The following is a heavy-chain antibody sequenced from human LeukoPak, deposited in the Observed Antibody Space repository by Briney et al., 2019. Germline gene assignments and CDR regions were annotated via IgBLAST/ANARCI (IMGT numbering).Heavy chain of an antibody. CDR2: INPNSGGT. CDR1: GYTFTGYY. CDR3: ARGHRKTYSGSYSSPALDY. D-gene: IGHD1-26*01. Sequence: GASVTVSCKASGYTFTGYYMHWVRQAPGQGLEWMGWINPNSGGTNYAQKFQGWVTMTRDTSISTAHMELSRLRSDDTAVYYCARGHRKTYSGSYSSPALDYWGQGTLVTVSS. V-gene: IGHV1-2*04. J-gene: IGHJ4*02.